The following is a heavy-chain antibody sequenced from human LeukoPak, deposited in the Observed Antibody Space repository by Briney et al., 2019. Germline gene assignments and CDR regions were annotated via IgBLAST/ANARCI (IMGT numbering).Heavy chain of an antibody. CDR2: IYYIGST. V-gene: IGHV4-59*01. D-gene: IGHD5-12*01. CDR3: ARFSGYDHFDY. J-gene: IGHJ4*02. CDR1: GCSISSYY. Sequence: SETLSLTCTVSGCSISSYYWSWIRQPPGKGLEWIGYIYYIGSTNYNPSLKSRVTISVDTSKNQFSLKLSSVTAADTAVYYCARFSGYDHFDYWGQGTLVTVSS.